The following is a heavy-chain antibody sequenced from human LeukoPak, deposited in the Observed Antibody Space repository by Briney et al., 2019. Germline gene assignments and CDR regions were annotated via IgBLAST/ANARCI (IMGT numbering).Heavy chain of an antibody. CDR1: GFTLSDYA. J-gene: IGHJ4*02. CDR2: ITGSRDYT. D-gene: IGHD3-22*01. V-gene: IGHV3-23*01. Sequence: GGSLRLSCAASGFTLSDYAMTWVRQAPGKGLEWVSRITGSRDYTSYIDSVKVRFTISRDNSKNILYLQMNSLRGEDTALYYCAKAGLYYDGSAHVYYFDYWGQGTLVAVSS. CDR3: AKAGLYYDGSAHVYYFDY.